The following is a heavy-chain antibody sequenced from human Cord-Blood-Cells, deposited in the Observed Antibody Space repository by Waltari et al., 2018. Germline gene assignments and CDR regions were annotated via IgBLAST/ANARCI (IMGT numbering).Heavy chain of an antibody. CDR1: GFTFSSYS. D-gene: IGHD2-15*01. Sequence: EVQLVESGGGLVKPGGSLRLSCAASGFTFSSYSMNWVRQAPGKGLEWVSSSSSSSSYIYYADSVKGRFTISRDNAKNSLYLQMNSLRAEDTAVYYCARASDCSGGSCFDYWGQGTLVTVSS. CDR2: SSSSSSYI. V-gene: IGHV3-21*01. CDR3: ARASDCSGGSCFDY. J-gene: IGHJ4*02.